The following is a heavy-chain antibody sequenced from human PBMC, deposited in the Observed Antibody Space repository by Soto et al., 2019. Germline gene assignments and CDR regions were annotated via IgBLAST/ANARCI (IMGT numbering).Heavy chain of an antibody. J-gene: IGHJ3*01. CDR1: GFTFDDYA. D-gene: IGHD1-7*01. Sequence: EVQLVESEGDLVQPGRSLRLSCAASGFTFDDYAMHWVRQAPGKGLEWVSSISWNSNSIVSADSVKGRFSISRDNAKSSLYLQMNSLRTEDTALYYCAKPRTFFTATDAFDVWGQGTMVTVSS. CDR3: AKPRTFFTATDAFDV. V-gene: IGHV3-9*01. CDR2: ISWNSNSI.